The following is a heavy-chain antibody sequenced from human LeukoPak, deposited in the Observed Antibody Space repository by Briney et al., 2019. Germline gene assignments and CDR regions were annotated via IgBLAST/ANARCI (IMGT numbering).Heavy chain of an antibody. CDR2: ISYDGSSK. Sequence: GGTLRLSCAASGFTFISYAIHWVRQAPGKGLEWVAVISYDGSSKYYADSVKGRFTISRDNSKNTLYLQMNSLRAEDTAVYYCARARSSYGYGDAFDIWGQGTMVTVSS. CDR3: ARARSSYGYGDAFDI. CDR1: GFTFISYA. D-gene: IGHD5-18*01. V-gene: IGHV3-30*04. J-gene: IGHJ3*02.